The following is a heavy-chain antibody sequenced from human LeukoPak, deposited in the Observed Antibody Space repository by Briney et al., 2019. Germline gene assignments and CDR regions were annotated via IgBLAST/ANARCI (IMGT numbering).Heavy chain of an antibody. CDR3: ATDQTLAARPLDY. Sequence: ASVKVSCKASGYTFSSYAMNWVRQAPGKGLEWMGGFDPEDGETIYAQKFQGRVTMTEDTSTDTAYMELSSLRSEDTAVYYCATDQTLAARPLDYWGQGTLVTVSS. J-gene: IGHJ4*02. CDR2: FDPEDGET. V-gene: IGHV1-24*01. CDR1: GYTFSSYA. D-gene: IGHD6-6*01.